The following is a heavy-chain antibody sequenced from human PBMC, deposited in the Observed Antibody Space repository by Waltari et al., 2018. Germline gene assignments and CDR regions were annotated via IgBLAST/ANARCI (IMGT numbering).Heavy chain of an antibody. J-gene: IGHJ6*02. D-gene: IGHD4-17*01. CDR2: ISGRCCST. CDR3: ARDRFTVTTWAGQYYYYGMDV. Sequence: EVQLLESGGGLVQPGGSLRLSCAASGFTFSSYAMSWVRQAPGKGLEWVSAISGRCCSTYYADAVKGRFTISRDNAKNTLYLQMNSLRAEDTAVYYCARDRFTVTTWAGQYYYYGMDVWGQGTTVTVSS. V-gene: IGHV3-23*01. CDR1: GFTFSSYA.